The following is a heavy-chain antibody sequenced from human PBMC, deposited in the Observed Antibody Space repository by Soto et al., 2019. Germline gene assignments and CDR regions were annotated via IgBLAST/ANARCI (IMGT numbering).Heavy chain of an antibody. CDR1: GFKFSGST. D-gene: IGHD5-12*01. CDR2: IRSIGNNYAT. V-gene: IGHV3-73*01. J-gene: IGHJ4*02. CDR3: ARHPETLPTKYDRHFDY. Sequence: EVQLVESGGGLVQPGGSLTVSCAASGFKFSGSTLHWVRQASGTGLEWVGRIRSIGNNYATAYTASLKGRFTISRDDSKSTAYLQMSLLQTEDTAVYFCARHPETLPTKYDRHFDYCGQGTLVTVSA.